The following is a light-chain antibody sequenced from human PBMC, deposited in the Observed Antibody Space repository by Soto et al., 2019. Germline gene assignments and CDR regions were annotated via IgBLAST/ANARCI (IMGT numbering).Light chain of an antibody. V-gene: IGLV2-14*01. CDR1: SSDVGGYDY. Sequence: QAVVTQPASVSGSPGQSITISCTGTSSDVGGYDYVSWYQHYPGKAPKLLIYEVINRPSGVSHRFSGSKSGNTASLTISGLQTEDEADYYCSSYTSTTLKVFGEGTKLTVL. CDR3: SSYTSTTLKV. J-gene: IGLJ2*01. CDR2: EVI.